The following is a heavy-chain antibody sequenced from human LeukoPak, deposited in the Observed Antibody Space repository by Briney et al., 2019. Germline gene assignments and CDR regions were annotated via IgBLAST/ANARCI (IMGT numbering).Heavy chain of an antibody. V-gene: IGHV3-7*01. CDR2: IKQDGSEK. CDR1: GFTFSSYW. Sequence: PGGSLRLSCAASGFTFSSYWMSWVRQAPGKGLEWVANIKQDGSEKYYVDSVKGRFTTSRDNAKNSLYLQMNSLRAEDTAVYYCARDVVYYDSSGYYYPFWNYWGQGTLVTVSS. CDR3: ARDVVYYDSSGYYYPFWNY. D-gene: IGHD3-22*01. J-gene: IGHJ4*02.